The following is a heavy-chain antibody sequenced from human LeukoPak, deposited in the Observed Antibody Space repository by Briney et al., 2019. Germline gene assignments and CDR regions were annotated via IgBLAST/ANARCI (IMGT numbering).Heavy chain of an antibody. J-gene: IGHJ4*02. CDR2: IIPIFGTA. Sequence: ASVKVSCKASGGTFSSYAISWVRQAPGQGLEWMGGIIPIFGTANYAQKFQGRVTITADKSTSTAYMELSSLRSEDTAVYYCARAGYYGSGSFYDYWGQGTLVTVSS. CDR3: ARAGYYGSGSFYDY. V-gene: IGHV1-69*06. D-gene: IGHD3-10*01. CDR1: GGTFSSYA.